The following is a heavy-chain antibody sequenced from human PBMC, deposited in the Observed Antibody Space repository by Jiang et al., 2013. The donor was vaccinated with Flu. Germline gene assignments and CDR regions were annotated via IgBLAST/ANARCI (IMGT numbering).Heavy chain of an antibody. V-gene: IGHV3-23*04. CDR1: GFTFSSYS. D-gene: IGHD3-22*01. CDR3: AKALRYSSGYSTIDY. Sequence: VQLVESGGGLVKPGGSLRLSCAASGFTFSSYSMNWVRQAPGKGLEWVSAISGSGGSTYYADSVKGRFTISRDNSKNTLYLQMNSLRAEDTAVYYCAKALRYSSGYSTIDYWGQGTLVTVSS. J-gene: IGHJ4*02. CDR2: ISGSGGST.